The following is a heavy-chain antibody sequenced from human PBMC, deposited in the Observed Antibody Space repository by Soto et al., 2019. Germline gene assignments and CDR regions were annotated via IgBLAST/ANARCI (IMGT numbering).Heavy chain of an antibody. V-gene: IGHV4-39*01. CDR2: IYYTGSI. CDR3: ASKEVTQDY. J-gene: IGHJ4*02. Sequence: QLQLHESGPGLVKPSETLSLTCTVSGGSISSSSYYWGWIRQPPGKGLEWIGTIYYTGSIYYNPSLKSRVTISVDTSKNQFSLKLSSVTAADTAVYYCASKEVTQDYWGQGTLVTVSS. D-gene: IGHD4-4*01. CDR1: GGSISSSSYY.